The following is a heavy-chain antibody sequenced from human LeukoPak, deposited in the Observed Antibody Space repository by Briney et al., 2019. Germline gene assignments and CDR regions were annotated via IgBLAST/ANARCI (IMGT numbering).Heavy chain of an antibody. CDR3: TREDY. Sequence: ASVKVSCKASGYTFTGSYLHWVRQAPGQGLEWMGWINSNSGDTNYAQKFQGRVTMTRDTSISTAYMELSRLKSDDTAVYYCTREDYWGQGTLVTVSS. V-gene: IGHV1-2*02. J-gene: IGHJ4*02. CDR1: GYTFTGSY. CDR2: INSNSGDT.